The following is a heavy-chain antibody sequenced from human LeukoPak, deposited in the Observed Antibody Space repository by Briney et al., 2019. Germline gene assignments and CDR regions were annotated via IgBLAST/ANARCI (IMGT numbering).Heavy chain of an antibody. CDR2: IIPILGIA. CDR1: GGTFSSYA. CDR3: ARDLELRGIYGMDV. D-gene: IGHD1-7*01. J-gene: IGHJ6*02. Sequence: SVKVSCKASGGTFSSYAISWVRQAPGQGLEWMGRIIPILGIANCAQKFQDRVTITADKSTSTAYMELSSLRSEDTAVYYCARDLELRGIYGMDVWGQGTTVTVSS. V-gene: IGHV1-69*04.